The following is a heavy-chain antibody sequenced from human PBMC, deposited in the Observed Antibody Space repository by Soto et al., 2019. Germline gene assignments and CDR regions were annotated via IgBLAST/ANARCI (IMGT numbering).Heavy chain of an antibody. CDR3: ARREGRDYYGMNV. Sequence: EVQLVESGGGLVKPGGSLRLSCGASGFSFSSYSMNWVRQAPGKGLEWVSSISSSSRYIYYADSVKGRFTISRDNAQNSLYRQMNSLRAEDTAVYYCARREGRDYYGMNVWGQGTTVTVSS. J-gene: IGHJ6*02. CDR2: ISSSSRYI. CDR1: GFSFSSYS. V-gene: IGHV3-21*01.